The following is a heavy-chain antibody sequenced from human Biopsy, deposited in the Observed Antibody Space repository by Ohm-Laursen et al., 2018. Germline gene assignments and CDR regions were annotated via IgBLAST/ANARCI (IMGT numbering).Heavy chain of an antibody. CDR1: GLSFSTYG. V-gene: IGHV3-33*01. J-gene: IGHJ4*02. CDR3: ARGGPHVRAGGSAFDY. CDR2: IWYDGTNK. Sequence: SLRLSCAASGLSFSTYGMHWVRQAPGKGLEWVAAIWYDGTNKYYAESVKGRLTISRDNSKNTLYLQMNSLRAEDTAVYFCARGGPHVRAGGSAFDYWGQGTLVTVSS. D-gene: IGHD2-2*01.